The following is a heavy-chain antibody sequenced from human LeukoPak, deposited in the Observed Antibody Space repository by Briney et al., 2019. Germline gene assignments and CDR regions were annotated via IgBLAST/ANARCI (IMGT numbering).Heavy chain of an antibody. Sequence: GGSLRLSCAASGFTFSNYWMTWVRQAPGKGLEWVSAISGSGGSTYYADSVKGRFTISRDNSKNTLYLQMNSLRAEDTAVYYCAKDPGVLWFGELLGTFDYWGQGTLVTVSS. CDR3: AKDPGVLWFGELLGTFDY. J-gene: IGHJ4*02. CDR1: GFTFSNYW. V-gene: IGHV3-23*01. D-gene: IGHD3-10*01. CDR2: ISGSGGST.